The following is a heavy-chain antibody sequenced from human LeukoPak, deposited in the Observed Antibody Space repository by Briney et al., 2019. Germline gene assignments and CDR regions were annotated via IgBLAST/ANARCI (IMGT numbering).Heavy chain of an antibody. V-gene: IGHV2-5*02. CDR3: AHRKNYYDSSVFDN. CDR1: GFSLNTRGVG. D-gene: IGHD3-22*01. CDR2: IYWDDDR. Sequence: SGPTLVNPTQTLTLTCTFSGFSLNTRGVGVGWIRQPPGRALEWLALIYWDDDRRYSPSLKSRLTIIKDTSKNQVVLTMTNMDPVDTATYFCAHRKNYYDSSVFDNWGQGTLVTVSS. J-gene: IGHJ4*02.